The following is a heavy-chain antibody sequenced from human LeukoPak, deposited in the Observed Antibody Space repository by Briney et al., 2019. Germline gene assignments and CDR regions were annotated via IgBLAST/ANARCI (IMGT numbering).Heavy chain of an antibody. D-gene: IGHD6-19*01. CDR1: GYTFTGYY. J-gene: IGHJ4*02. CDR3: AREARGAVAGSSFDY. Sequence: GASVKVSCKASGYTFTGYYMHWVRQAPGQGLGWMGWINPNSGGTNYAQKFQGRVTMTRDTSISTAYMELSRLRSDDTAVYYCAREARGAVAGSSFDYWGQGTLVTVSS. CDR2: INPNSGGT. V-gene: IGHV1-2*02.